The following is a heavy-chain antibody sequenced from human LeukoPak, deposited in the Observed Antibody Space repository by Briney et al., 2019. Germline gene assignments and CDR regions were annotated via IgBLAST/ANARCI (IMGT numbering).Heavy chain of an antibody. D-gene: IGHD3-22*01. J-gene: IGHJ5*02. CDR1: GGTFSSYA. V-gene: IGHV1-69*13. Sequence: ASVKVSCKASGGTFSSYAISWVRQAPGQGLEWMGGIIPIFDTANYAQKFQGRVTITADESTSTAYMELSSLRSEDTAVYYCARDHDSGPNWFDPWGQGTLVTVSS. CDR3: ARDHDSGPNWFDP. CDR2: IIPIFDTA.